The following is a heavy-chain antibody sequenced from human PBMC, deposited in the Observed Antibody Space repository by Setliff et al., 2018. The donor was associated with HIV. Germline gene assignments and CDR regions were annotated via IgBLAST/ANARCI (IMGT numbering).Heavy chain of an antibody. CDR2: IRGTGADT. J-gene: IGHJ4*02. Sequence: GGSLRLSCAASGFTFSNQVMTWVRQAPGKGLEWVSSIRGTGADTYYADSVRGRFAISRDNSKNTWYLQMNSLRAEDTAVYYCAKPDTAMVISYFDYWGQGTLVTVSS. V-gene: IGHV3-23*01. D-gene: IGHD5-18*01. CDR3: AKPDTAMVISYFDY. CDR1: GFTFSNQV.